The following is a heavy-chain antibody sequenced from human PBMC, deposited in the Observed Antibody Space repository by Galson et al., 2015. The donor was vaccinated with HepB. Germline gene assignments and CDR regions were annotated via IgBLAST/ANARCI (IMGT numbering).Heavy chain of an antibody. V-gene: IGHV3-9*01. CDR1: GFTFEDYS. CDR3: VKGRDRNYDRPFDF. CDR2: ISWNSGSR. Sequence: SLRLSCAASGFTFEDYSMHWVRQVPGKGLEWVSGISWNSGSRGYGDSVKGRFTISRDNAKNSLFLQMNSLRPEDTAFYYCVKGRDRNYDRPFDFWGQGILVTVSS. D-gene: IGHD4-11*01. J-gene: IGHJ4*02.